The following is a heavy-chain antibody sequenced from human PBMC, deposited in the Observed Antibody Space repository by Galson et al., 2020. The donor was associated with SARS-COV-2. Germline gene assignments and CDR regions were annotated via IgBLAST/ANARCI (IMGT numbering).Heavy chain of an antibody. CDR3: ATKGFCRGQICHRQFDY. V-gene: IGHV3-23*01. Sequence: GGSLRLSCVVSEFTFNTYSIGWVRQSPRKGLEWVSLIGLDEKTFYADSVRGRFSISRDKSGNAVFLQMSRLRDEDTALYYCATKGFCRGQICHRQFDYWSQGTQVTVSS. D-gene: IGHD2-15*01. CDR2: IGLDEKT. J-gene: IGHJ4*02. CDR1: EFTFNTYS.